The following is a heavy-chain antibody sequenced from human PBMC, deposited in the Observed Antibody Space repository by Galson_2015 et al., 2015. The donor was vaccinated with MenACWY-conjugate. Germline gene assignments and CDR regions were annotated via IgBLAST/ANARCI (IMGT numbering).Heavy chain of an antibody. J-gene: IGHJ4*02. CDR1: GGSITTSRYH. CDR3: ARDRSNDDYWSGFPGYYFDH. CDR2: VSYSGKA. V-gene: IGHV4-39*07. D-gene: IGHD3-3*01. Sequence: TLSLTCAVSGGSITTSRYHWAWIRQTPGKGLEWIGTVSYSGKAYYNPSLKRRVSISIDTSKSQFSLRLISMTAADTAVYYCARDRSNDDYWSGFPGYYFDHWGQGNLATVSS.